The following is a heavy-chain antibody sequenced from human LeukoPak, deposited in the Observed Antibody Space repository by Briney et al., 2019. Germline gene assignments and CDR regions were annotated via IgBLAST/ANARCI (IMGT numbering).Heavy chain of an antibody. CDR2: IKQDGSEK. V-gene: IGHV3-7*01. CDR1: GFTFSNAW. Sequence: QSGGSLRLSCAASGFTFSNAWMSWVRQAPGKGLEWVANIKQDGSEKYYVDSVKGRFTISRDNAKNSLYLQMNSLRAEDTAVYYCARYLGDSSGYYVLDWYFDLWGRGTLVTVSS. D-gene: IGHD3-22*01. CDR3: ARYLGDSSGYYVLDWYFDL. J-gene: IGHJ2*01.